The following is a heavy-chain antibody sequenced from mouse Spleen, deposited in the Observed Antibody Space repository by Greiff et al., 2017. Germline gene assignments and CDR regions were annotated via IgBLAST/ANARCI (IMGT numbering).Heavy chain of an antibody. V-gene: IGHV1-67*01. CDR2: ISTYYGNT. J-gene: IGHJ4*01. D-gene: IGHD1-1*01. CDR3: ARGYGSSYYAMDY. Sequence: QVQLKQSGPELVRPGVSVKISCKGSGYTFTDYAMHWVKQSHAKSLEWIGVISTYYGNTNYNQKFKGKATMTVDKSSSTAYMELARLTSEDSAIYYCARGYGSSYYAMDYWGQGTSVTVSS. CDR1: GYTFTDYA.